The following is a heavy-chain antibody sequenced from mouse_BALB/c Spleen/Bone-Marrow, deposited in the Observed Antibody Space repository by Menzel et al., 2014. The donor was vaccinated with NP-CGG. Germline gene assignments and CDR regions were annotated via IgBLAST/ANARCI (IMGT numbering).Heavy chain of an antibody. CDR1: GDSITSGY. V-gene: IGHV3-8*02. Sequence: EVKLMESGPSLVKPSQTLSLTCSVTGDSITSGYWNWIRKFPGNKLEYMGFISYSGGTYYNPSLRSRISITRDTSKNQYYLHLNSVTTEDTATYYCARTRYYGWFDYWGQGTTLTVSS. D-gene: IGHD1-2*01. J-gene: IGHJ2*01. CDR3: ARTRYYGWFDY. CDR2: ISYSGGT.